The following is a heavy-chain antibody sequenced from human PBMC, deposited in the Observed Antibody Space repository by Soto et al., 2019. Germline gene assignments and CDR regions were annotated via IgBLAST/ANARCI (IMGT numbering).Heavy chain of an antibody. Sequence: QPLSLTCVISGDSVSSNRAAWNWVRQSPSRDLEWLGRTYYRSKWKNDYALSVNSRITINPDTSKNQVSLQLNSVTPEDTAVDYCVRGIDSSFDYGSQETLVTVFS. V-gene: IGHV6-1*01. CDR3: VRGIDSSFDY. CDR2: TYYRSKWKN. J-gene: IGHJ4*02. CDR1: GDSVSSNRAA. D-gene: IGHD6-13*01.